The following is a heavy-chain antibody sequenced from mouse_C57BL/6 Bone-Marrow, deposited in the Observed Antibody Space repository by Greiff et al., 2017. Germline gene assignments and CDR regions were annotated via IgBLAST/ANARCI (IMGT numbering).Heavy chain of an antibody. CDR3: ARLPTGYYYAMDY. D-gene: IGHD4-1*02. Sequence: QVQLKQPGTELVKPGASVKLSCKASGYTFTSYWMHWVKQRPGQGLEWIGNINPSNGGTNYNEKFKSKATLTVDKSSSTAYMQLSSLTSEDSAVYYCARLPTGYYYAMDYWGQGTSVTVSS. CDR2: INPSNGGT. CDR1: GYTFTSYW. J-gene: IGHJ4*01. V-gene: IGHV1-53*01.